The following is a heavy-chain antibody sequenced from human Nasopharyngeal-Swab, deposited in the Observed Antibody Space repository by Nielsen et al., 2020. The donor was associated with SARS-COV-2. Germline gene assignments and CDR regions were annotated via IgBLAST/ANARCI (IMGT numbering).Heavy chain of an antibody. Sequence: GGSLRLSCGASGFTFSSYAMHWVRQAPGKGLEWVAVISYDGNNKYYADSVKGRFTISRDKSKNTLYLQMNSLRAEDTAVYYWARDSSRGGNYAGVYYFDYWGQGTLVTVSS. D-gene: IGHD1-7*01. CDR3: ARDSSRGGNYAGVYYFDY. J-gene: IGHJ4*02. CDR2: ISYDGNNK. V-gene: IGHV3-30-3*01. CDR1: GFTFSSYA.